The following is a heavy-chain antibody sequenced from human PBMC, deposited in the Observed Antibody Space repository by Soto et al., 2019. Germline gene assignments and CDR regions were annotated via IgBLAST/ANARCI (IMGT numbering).Heavy chain of an antibody. CDR3: ARVGGIYWFDP. J-gene: IGHJ5*02. V-gene: IGHV4-31*03. CDR1: GGSISSGGYY. Sequence: QVQLQESGPGLVKPSQTLSLTCTVSGGSISSGGYYWSWIRQHPGKGLEWIGYIYYSGSTYYNPSLKIRVIISVDTSKNQFSLTLSAVTGADTAVYYFARVGGIYWFDPWGQGTLVTVSS. D-gene: IGHD6-25*01. CDR2: IYYSGST.